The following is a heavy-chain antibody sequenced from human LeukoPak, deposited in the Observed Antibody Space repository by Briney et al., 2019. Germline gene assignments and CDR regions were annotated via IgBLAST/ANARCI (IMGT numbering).Heavy chain of an antibody. J-gene: IGHJ3*02. Sequence: GGSLRLSCAASGFTFSSYWMSWVRQAPGKGLEWVANIKQDGSEKYYVDSVKGRFTISRDNAKNSLYLQMNSLRAEDTAVYYCARDAPWGSGWHHDAFDIWGQGTMVTVSS. CDR3: ARDAPWGSGWHHDAFDI. CDR2: IKQDGSEK. CDR1: GFTFSSYW. D-gene: IGHD6-19*01. V-gene: IGHV3-7*01.